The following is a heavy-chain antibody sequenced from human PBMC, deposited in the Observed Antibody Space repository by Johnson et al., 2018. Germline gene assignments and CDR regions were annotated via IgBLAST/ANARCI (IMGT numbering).Heavy chain of an antibody. J-gene: IGHJ6*02. Sequence: QVQLVESGGGVVQPGRSXRLSCAASGFTFSSYGMHWVRQAPGKGLEWVAVISYDGSSKYYADSVKGRLPISRDNSKKTLYLQMNSLRAEDTAVYYCARDCPVRCYYYGMDVWGQGTTVTVSS. D-gene: IGHD3-10*01. CDR2: ISYDGSSK. CDR1: GFTFSSYG. V-gene: IGHV3-30*03. CDR3: ARDCPVRCYYYGMDV.